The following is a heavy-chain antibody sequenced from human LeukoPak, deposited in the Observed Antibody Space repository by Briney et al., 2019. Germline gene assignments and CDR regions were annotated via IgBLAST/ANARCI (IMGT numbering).Heavy chain of an antibody. D-gene: IGHD3-22*01. CDR1: GFTFSSYW. Sequence: PGGSLRLSCAASGFTFSSYWMCWVRQAPGKGLEWVANIKQDGSEKYYVDSVKGRFTISRDNAKNSLYLQMNSLRAEDTAVYYCARARYDSSGYYWDPYYFDYWGQGTLVTVSS. CDR2: IKQDGSEK. V-gene: IGHV3-7*01. CDR3: ARARYDSSGYYWDPYYFDY. J-gene: IGHJ4*02.